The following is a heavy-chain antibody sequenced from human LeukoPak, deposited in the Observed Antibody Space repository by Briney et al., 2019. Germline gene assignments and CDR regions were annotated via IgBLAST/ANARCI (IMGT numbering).Heavy chain of an antibody. Sequence: GASVKVSCKASGYTFTSHGISWVRQAPGQGLEWMGWISAYNGNTNYAQKLQGRVTMTTDTSTSTAYMELRSLRSDDTAVYYCARDPARDVVVPAAIFYYYYGMDVWGQGTTVTVSS. CDR2: ISAYNGNT. CDR1: GYTFTSHG. D-gene: IGHD2-2*02. CDR3: ARDPARDVVVPAAIFYYYYGMDV. V-gene: IGHV1-18*01. J-gene: IGHJ6*02.